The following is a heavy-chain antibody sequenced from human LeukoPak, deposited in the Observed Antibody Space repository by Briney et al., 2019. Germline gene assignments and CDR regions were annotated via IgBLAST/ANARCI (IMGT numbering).Heavy chain of an antibody. CDR1: GGSFSGYY. CDR2: INHSGST. V-gene: IGHV4-34*01. J-gene: IGHJ4*02. Sequence: PSETLSLTCAVYGGSFSGYYWSWIRQPPGKGLEWIGEINHSGSTNYNPSLKSRVTISLDTSKNHFSLKLSSVTAADTAVYYCARDTLRRGYSYGFDYWGQGTLVTVSS. CDR3: ARDTLRRGYSYGFDY. D-gene: IGHD5-18*01.